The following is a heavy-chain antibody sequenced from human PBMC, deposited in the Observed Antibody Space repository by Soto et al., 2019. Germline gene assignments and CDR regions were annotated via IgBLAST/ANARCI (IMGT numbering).Heavy chain of an antibody. V-gene: IGHV4-61*03. Sequence: SETLSLTCTVSGGSVSSEHYYWNWIRQPPGKGLEWIGYFFYTGSTNYNPSLESRLTMSVDVSKNHFSLRLNSVTAADTAVYYCAGGTDGKKVAYWGQGALVTVSS. CDR3: AGGTDGKKVAY. CDR1: GGSVSSEHYY. CDR2: FFYTGST. D-gene: IGHD5-12*01. J-gene: IGHJ4*02.